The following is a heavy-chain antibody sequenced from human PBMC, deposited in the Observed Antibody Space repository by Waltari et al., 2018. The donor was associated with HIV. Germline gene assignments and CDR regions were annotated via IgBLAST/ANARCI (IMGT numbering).Heavy chain of an antibody. Sequence: ELRLVQSGGGVVQPGRSIRLSCAAANFMFEDSELCWVRQVPGKGLEWVSGISRNGDRKTYVHSVKGRFTISRYNAMKSLYMQMNSLRSEDTGLYYCAKADVYYGGGDGAFDLWGQGTTVTVSP. CDR2: ISRNGDRK. J-gene: IGHJ3*01. V-gene: IGHV3-9*01. CDR1: NFMFEDSE. D-gene: IGHD3-16*01. CDR3: AKADVYYGGGDGAFDL.